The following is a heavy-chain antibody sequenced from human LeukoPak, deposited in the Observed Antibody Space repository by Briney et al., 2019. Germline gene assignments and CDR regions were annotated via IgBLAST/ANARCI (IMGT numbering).Heavy chain of an antibody. CDR3: ATNGGGKSGSGNFDY. J-gene: IGHJ4*02. V-gene: IGHV3-21*04. CDR2: ITSSGAYI. CDR1: GFTFNNYN. D-gene: IGHD3-16*01. Sequence: GGSLRLSCAASGFTFNNYNMNWVRQAPGKALEWVSSITSSGAYIFYADSVKGRFTISRDNAKDSLYLQMNSLGPEDTALYYCATNGGGKSGSGNFDYWGQGTLVTASS.